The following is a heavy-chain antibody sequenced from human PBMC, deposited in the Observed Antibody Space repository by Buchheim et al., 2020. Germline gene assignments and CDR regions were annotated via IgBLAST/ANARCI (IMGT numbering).Heavy chain of an antibody. CDR2: CSYSGGMT. CDR3: AKFEQSSSSSSGFDH. J-gene: IGHJ4*02. CDR1: GFTFDSNA. V-gene: IGHV3-23*01. Sequence: EVMLLESGGGLVHPGGSLRLSCVASGFTFDSNAMSWVRQVPGKGLERVSGCSYSGGMTDYADSVKGRFTISRDNSKNTLFLQMSSLRDEDTAVYYCAKFEQSSSSSSGFDHWGQGTL. D-gene: IGHD6-6*01.